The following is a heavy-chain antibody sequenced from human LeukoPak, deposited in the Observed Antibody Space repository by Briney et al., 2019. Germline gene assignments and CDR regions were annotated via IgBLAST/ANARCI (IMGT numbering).Heavy chain of an antibody. V-gene: IGHV4-30-4*01. CDR1: GGSISSGDFY. Sequence: SETLSLTCTVSGGSISSGDFYWSWLRQPPGMGLEWIGYIYYSGTTYYNPSLKSRVTISVDASKNQFSLKLSSVTAADTALYYCASLCLYYXDXXGXCDYWGXGTLVTVS. CDR2: IYYSGTT. D-gene: IGHD3-22*01. CDR3: ASLCLYYXDXXGXCDY. J-gene: IGHJ4*01.